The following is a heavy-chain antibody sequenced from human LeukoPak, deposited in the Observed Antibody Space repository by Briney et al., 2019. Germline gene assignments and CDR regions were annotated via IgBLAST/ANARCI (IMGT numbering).Heavy chain of an antibody. D-gene: IGHD2-21*02. CDR2: IIPMFGTA. J-gene: IGHJ4*02. V-gene: IGHV1-69*05. Sequence: ASVKVSCKASGGTFSSYAISWVRQAPGQGLEWMGGIIPMFGTANYAQKFQGRVTITTDESTSTAYMELSSLRSEDTAVYYCARGGYFGGDCYWISYYWGQGTLVTVSS. CDR3: ARGGYFGGDCYWISYY. CDR1: GGTFSSYA.